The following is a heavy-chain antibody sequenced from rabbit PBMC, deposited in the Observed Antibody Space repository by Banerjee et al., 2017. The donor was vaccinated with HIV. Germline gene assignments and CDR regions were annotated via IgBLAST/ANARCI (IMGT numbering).Heavy chain of an antibody. V-gene: IGHV1S40*01. CDR2: IDPIFGTT. Sequence: QSLEESGGDLVKPGASLTLTCKASGFSFSSNYYMSWVRQAPGKGLEWIGYIDPIFGTTYYASWVNGRFTISSHNAQNTLYLQLNSLTVADTATYFCARDLAGVIGWNFNLWGQGTLVTVS. D-gene: IGHD4-1*01. CDR3: ARDLAGVIGWNFNL. J-gene: IGHJ4*01. CDR1: GFSFSSNYY.